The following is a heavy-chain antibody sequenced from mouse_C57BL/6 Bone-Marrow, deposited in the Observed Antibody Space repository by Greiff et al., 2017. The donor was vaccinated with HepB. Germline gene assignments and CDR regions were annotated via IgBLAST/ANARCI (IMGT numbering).Heavy chain of an antibody. D-gene: IGHD1-1*01. V-gene: IGHV1-69*01. CDR3: ARDYYGSSRYFDV. J-gene: IGHJ1*03. CDR2: IDPSDSYT. Sequence: PGQGLEWIGEIDPSDSYTNYNQKFKGKSTLTVDKSSSTAYMQLSSLTSEDSAVYYCARDYYGSSRYFDVWGTGTTVTVSS.